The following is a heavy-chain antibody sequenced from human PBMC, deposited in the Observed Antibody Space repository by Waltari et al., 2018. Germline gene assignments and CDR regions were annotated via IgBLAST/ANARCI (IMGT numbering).Heavy chain of an antibody. V-gene: IGHV1-69*10. Sequence: QVQLVQSGAEVKKPGSSVKVSCKASGGTFSSYAISWVRQAPGHGLEWMGGIIPILGIANYAQKFQGRVTITADKSTSTAYMELSSLRSEDTAVYYCARGRVTMIVVVNYYYMDVWGKGTTVTVSS. CDR2: IIPILGIA. CDR1: GGTFSSYA. CDR3: ARGRVTMIVVVNYYYMDV. J-gene: IGHJ6*03. D-gene: IGHD3-22*01.